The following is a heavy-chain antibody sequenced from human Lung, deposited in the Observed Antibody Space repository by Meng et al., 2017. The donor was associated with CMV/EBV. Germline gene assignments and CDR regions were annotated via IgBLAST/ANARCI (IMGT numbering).Heavy chain of an antibody. CDR2: IEDNGSGV. Sequence: GEXXKISCAASGFTFSNFWMNWVRQAPGKGLEWVANIEDNGSGVYYVDSVKGRFTISRDNARNALYLQMDSLRVEDTAVYYCYMGHYSGAWGQGTVVTVSS. D-gene: IGHD1-26*01. CDR1: GFTFSNFW. V-gene: IGHV3-7*01. CDR3: YMGHYSGA. J-gene: IGHJ5*02.